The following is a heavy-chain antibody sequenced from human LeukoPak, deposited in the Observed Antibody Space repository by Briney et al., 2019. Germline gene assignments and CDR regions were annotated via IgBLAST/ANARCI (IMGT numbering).Heavy chain of an antibody. CDR1: GGTFSSYT. CDR2: IIPILGIA. V-gene: IGHV1-69*02. D-gene: IGHD3-22*01. CDR3: ARPNYYDSSGNDY. J-gene: IGHJ4*02. Sequence: GASVKVSCKASGGTFSSYTISWVRQAPGQGLEWMGRIIPILGIANYAQKFQGRVTITADKSTSTAYMELSSLRSEDTAVYYCARPNYYDSSGNDYWGQGTLVTVSS.